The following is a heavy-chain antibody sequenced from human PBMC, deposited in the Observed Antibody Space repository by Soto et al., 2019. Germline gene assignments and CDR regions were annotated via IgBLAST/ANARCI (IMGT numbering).Heavy chain of an antibody. CDR3: ARAWANYYYYYGMDV. CDR1: GGSFSGYY. J-gene: IGHJ6*02. D-gene: IGHD1-26*01. V-gene: IGHV4-34*01. CDR2: INHSGST. Sequence: SETLSLTCAVYGGSFSGYYWSWIRQPPGKGLEWIGEINHSGSTNYNPSLKSRVTISVDTSKNQFSLKLSSVTAADTAVYYCARAWANYYYYYGMDVWGQGTTVTVS.